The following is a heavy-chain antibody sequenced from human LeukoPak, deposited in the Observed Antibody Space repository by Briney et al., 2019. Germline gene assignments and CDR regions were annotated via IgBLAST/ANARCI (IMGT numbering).Heavy chain of an antibody. Sequence: SETLSLTCTVSGGSISSSSYSWSWIRQPPGKGLEWIGAIYYSGNTDYNPSLKSRITISADTSRNQFSLKLTSVTAADTAVYYCAREVTVSSLDDAFDMWGQGTVVTVSS. D-gene: IGHD2-21*02. CDR1: GGSISSSSYS. J-gene: IGHJ3*02. V-gene: IGHV4-30-4*07. CDR2: IYYSGNT. CDR3: AREVTVSSLDDAFDM.